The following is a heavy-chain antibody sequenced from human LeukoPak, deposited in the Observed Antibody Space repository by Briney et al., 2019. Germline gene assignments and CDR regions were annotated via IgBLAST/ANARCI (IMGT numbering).Heavy chain of an antibody. J-gene: IGHJ2*01. CDR2: IFYTGTT. Sequence: SETLSLTCTVSGGSISNSNYYWGWIRQPPGKELEWIGNIFYTGTTYYNPSLKSRVTIAVDTSKNQFSLKLSSVTAADTAVYYCARSFGSGTQSWYFDFWGRGTLVTVSS. CDR3: ARSFGSGTQSWYFDF. CDR1: GGSISNSNYY. D-gene: IGHD3-10*01. V-gene: IGHV4-39*01.